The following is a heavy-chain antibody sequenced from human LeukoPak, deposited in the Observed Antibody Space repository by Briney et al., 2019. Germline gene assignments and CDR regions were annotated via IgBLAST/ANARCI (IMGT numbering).Heavy chain of an antibody. J-gene: IGHJ4*02. V-gene: IGHV3-30*18. Sequence: GRPLRLSCEASGFTFSGYGMHWVRQAPGKGLEWVAGISYDGRNKYYADSVKGRFTISRDNSKNTLYLQMNSLRAEDTAVYYCAKDLEIVVVPAAMFDYWGQGTLVTVSS. CDR3: AKDLEIVVVPAAMFDY. D-gene: IGHD2-2*01. CDR1: GFTFSGYG. CDR2: ISYDGRNK.